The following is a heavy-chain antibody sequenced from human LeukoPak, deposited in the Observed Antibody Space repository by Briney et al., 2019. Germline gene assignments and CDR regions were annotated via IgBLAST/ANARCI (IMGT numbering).Heavy chain of an antibody. CDR3: ARGLQETLGWLKAFSAFDI. CDR2: INPSDGKT. CDR1: GYTFTNYY. Sequence: GASVKVSCKASGYTFTNYYMHWVRQAPGQGLEWMGIINPSDGKTSYAQKFQGRVTMTRDTSTSTVYMELSSLRSEDTAVYYCARGLQETLGWLKAFSAFDIWGQGTMVTVSS. V-gene: IGHV1-46*01. J-gene: IGHJ3*02. D-gene: IGHD5-24*01.